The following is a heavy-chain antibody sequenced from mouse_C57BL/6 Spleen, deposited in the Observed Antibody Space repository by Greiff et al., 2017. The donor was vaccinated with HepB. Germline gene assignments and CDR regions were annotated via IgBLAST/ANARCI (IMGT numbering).Heavy chain of an antibody. CDR2: IYPGDGDT. D-gene: IGHD2-1*01. CDR1: GYAFSSYW. J-gene: IGHJ3*01. CDR3: ARSDGTPWFAY. Sequence: QVQLKESGAELVKPGASVKISCKASGYAFSSYWMNWVKQRPGKGLEWIGQIYPGDGDTNYNGKFKGKATLTADKSSSTAYMQLSSLTSEDSAVYFCARSDGTPWFAYWGQGTLVTVSA. V-gene: IGHV1-80*01.